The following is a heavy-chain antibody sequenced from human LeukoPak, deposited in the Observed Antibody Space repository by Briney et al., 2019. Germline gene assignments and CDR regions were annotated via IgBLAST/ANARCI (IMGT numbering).Heavy chain of an antibody. Sequence: PSETLSLTCAVSGYSIGNGYHWGWIRQPPEKGLEWIGSINHSGSTYYNPSLKSRVTISVDTSKNQFSLKLNSVTAADTAVYYCARDSGYDPGWFDPWGQGTLVTVSS. CDR3: ARDSGYDPGWFDP. CDR1: GYSIGNGYH. D-gene: IGHD3-10*01. V-gene: IGHV4-38-2*02. CDR2: INHSGST. J-gene: IGHJ5*02.